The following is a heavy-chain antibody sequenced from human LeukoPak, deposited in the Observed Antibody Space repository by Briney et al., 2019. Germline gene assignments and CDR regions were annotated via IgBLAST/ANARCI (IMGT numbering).Heavy chain of an antibody. Sequence: SETLSLTYTVSGGSISSYYWSWIRQPPGKGLEWIGYIYYSGSTNYNPSLKSRVTISVDTSKNQFSLKLSSVTAADTAVYYCARGPRQWEPFDLEYGMDVWGQGTTVTVSS. D-gene: IGHD1-26*01. CDR3: ARGPRQWEPFDLEYGMDV. CDR2: IYYSGST. V-gene: IGHV4-59*01. J-gene: IGHJ6*02. CDR1: GGSISSYY.